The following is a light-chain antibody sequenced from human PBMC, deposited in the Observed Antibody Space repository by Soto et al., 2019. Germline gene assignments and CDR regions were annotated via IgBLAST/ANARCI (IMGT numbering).Light chain of an antibody. CDR1: SSDVGSYNR. CDR3: SSYTSSSTYV. CDR2: EVS. J-gene: IGLJ1*01. Sequence: QSALTQPPSVSGSPGQSVAISCTGTSSDVGSYNRVSWYQQPPGTAPKVMIYEVSNRPSGVPDRFSGSKSGNTASLTISGLQAEDAADYYCSSYTSSSTYVFGTGTKVTVL. V-gene: IGLV2-18*02.